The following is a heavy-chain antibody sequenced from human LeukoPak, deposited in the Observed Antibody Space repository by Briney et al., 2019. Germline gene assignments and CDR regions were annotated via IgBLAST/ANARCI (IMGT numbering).Heavy chain of an antibody. CDR2: IIPIFGTA. CDR1: GGTFSSYA. D-gene: IGHD4-17*01. Sequence: GASVKVSCKASGGTFSSYAISWVRQAPGQGLEWMGGIIPIFGTANYAQKFQGRVTITADKSTSTAYMELSSLGSEDTAVYYCARQRSRATVTTLTSSVDYGMDVWGKGTTVTVSS. V-gene: IGHV1-69*06. J-gene: IGHJ6*04. CDR3: ARQRSRATVTTLTSSVDYGMDV.